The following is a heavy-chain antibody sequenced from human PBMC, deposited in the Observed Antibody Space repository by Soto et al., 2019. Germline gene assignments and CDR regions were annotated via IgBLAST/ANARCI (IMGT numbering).Heavy chain of an antibody. Sequence: GGSLRLSCAASGFTFSSHAMSWVRQAPGKGLDWVSGISDGGGTTSDAHSVKGRFTISRDNYKNTLFLQMNSLTAEDTAVYYCAKHEEAPFYLYWGQGTLVTVSS. V-gene: IGHV3-23*01. CDR3: AKHEEAPFYLY. J-gene: IGHJ4*02. D-gene: IGHD3-16*01. CDR1: GFTFSSHA. CDR2: ISDGGGTT.